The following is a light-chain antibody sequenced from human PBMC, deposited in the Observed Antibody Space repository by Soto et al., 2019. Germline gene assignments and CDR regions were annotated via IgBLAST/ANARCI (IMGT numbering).Light chain of an antibody. J-gene: IGKJ4*01. CDR1: QSVSSTN. Sequence: EIALTQSPGTLSFSPGERSTLACRSSQSVSSTNLAWYQQKIGQAPRLLIYGASNRATGIPDRFSGSGSGTDFTLTISRLEPEDFAVYYCQQYGRSPLTFGGGTKVDIK. CDR2: GAS. V-gene: IGKV3-20*01. CDR3: QQYGRSPLT.